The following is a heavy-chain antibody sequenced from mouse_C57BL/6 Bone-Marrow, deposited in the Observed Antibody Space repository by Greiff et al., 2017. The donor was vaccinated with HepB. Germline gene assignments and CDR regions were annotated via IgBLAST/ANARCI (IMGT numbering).Heavy chain of an antibody. CDR3: ARPRWLLLFDY. V-gene: IGHV1-64*01. CDR2: IHPNSGST. J-gene: IGHJ2*01. CDR1: GYTFTSYW. Sequence: VQLQQPGAELVKPGASVKLSCKASGYTFTSYWMHWVKQRPGQGLEWIGMIHPNSGSTNYNEKFKSKATLTVDKSSSTAYMQLSSLTSEDSAVYYCARPRWLLLFDYWGQGTTLTVSS. D-gene: IGHD2-3*01.